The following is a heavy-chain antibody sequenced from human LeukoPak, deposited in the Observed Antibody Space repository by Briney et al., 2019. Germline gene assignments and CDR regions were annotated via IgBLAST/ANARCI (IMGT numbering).Heavy chain of an antibody. J-gene: IGHJ5*02. CDR2: IIPIFGTA. CDR3: ARLEQIAAAGHNWFDP. CDR1: GGTFSSYA. D-gene: IGHD6-13*01. V-gene: IGHV1-69*13. Sequence: SVKVSCKASGGTFSSYAISWVRQAPGQGLEWMGGIIPIFGTANYAQKFQGRVTITADESTSTAYMELSSLRSEDTAVYYCARLEQIAAAGHNWFDPWGQGTLVTVSS.